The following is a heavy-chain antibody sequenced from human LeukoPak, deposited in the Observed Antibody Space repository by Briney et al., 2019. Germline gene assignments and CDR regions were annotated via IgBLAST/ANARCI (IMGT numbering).Heavy chain of an antibody. CDR2: INPNSGGT. Sequence: ASVKVSCKASGYTFTSYGISWVRQAPGQGLEWMGWINPNSGGTNYAQKFQGRVTMTRDTSISTAYMELSRLRSDDTAVYYCARVPKGYYGMDVWGQGTTVTVSS. CDR1: GYTFTSYG. CDR3: ARVPKGYYGMDV. J-gene: IGHJ6*02. V-gene: IGHV1-2*02.